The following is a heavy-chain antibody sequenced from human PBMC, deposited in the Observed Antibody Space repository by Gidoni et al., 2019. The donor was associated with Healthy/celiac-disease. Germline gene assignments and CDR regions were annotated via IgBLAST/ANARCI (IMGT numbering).Heavy chain of an antibody. V-gene: IGHV4-39*07. D-gene: IGHD3-10*01. CDR3: ARDLPAYYGSGSYPSEHFDY. Sequence: QLQLQESGPGLVKPSATLSLTCTVSGGSISSSRYYWGWIRQPPGKGLEWIGSIYYSGSTYYNPSLKSRVTISVDTSKNQFSLKLSSVTAADTAVYYCARDLPAYYGSGSYPSEHFDYWGQGTLVTVSS. CDR2: IYYSGST. J-gene: IGHJ4*02. CDR1: GGSISSSRYY.